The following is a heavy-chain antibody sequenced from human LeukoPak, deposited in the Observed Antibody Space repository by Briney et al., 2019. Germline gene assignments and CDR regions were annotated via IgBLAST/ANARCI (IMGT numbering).Heavy chain of an antibody. CDR3: TRVIVAVPGYFDYFDF. CDR1: GFSFSNYY. CDR2: INEDGSNK. J-gene: IGHJ4*02. D-gene: IGHD6-19*01. V-gene: IGHV3-7*01. Sequence: PGGSLRLSCAASGFSFSNYYMRWIRQAPGKGLEWVANINEDGSNKWHLGSVKGRFTVSRDNARNALYLQMNSLRVEDKAVYYCTRVIVAVPGYFDYFDFWGQGALVTVSS.